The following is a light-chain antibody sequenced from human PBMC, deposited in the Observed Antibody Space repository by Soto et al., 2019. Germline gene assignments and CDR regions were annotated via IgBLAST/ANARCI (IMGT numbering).Light chain of an antibody. CDR2: EVS. Sequence: QSALTEPPYASGSPGQSVTISCTETRSDVGGYNYVSWYQQHPGKAPKLMIYEVSKRPSGVPDRFSGSKSCNTASLTVSGLQAEDEADYSCSTYAGSNNVVFGGGIKLTVL. V-gene: IGLV2-8*01. J-gene: IGLJ2*01. CDR1: RSDVGGYNY. CDR3: STYAGSNNVV.